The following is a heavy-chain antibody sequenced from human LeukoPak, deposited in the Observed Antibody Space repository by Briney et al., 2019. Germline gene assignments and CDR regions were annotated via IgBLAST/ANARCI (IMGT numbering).Heavy chain of an antibody. CDR3: ARDRRSGLSSRKPY. D-gene: IGHD5-12*01. CDR1: GFTFSSYS. V-gene: IGHV3-21*01. CDR2: ISSSSSYI. Sequence: GGSLRLSCAASGFTFSSYSMNWVRQAPGKGLEWVSSISSSSSYIYYADSVKGRFTISRDNAKNSLYLQMNSLRAEDTAVYYCARDRRSGLSSRKPYWGQGTLVTVSS. J-gene: IGHJ4*02.